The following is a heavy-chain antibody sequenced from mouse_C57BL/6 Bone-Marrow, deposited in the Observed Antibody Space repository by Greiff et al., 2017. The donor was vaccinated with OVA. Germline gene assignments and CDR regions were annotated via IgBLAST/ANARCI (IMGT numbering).Heavy chain of an antibody. V-gene: IGHV1-55*01. D-gene: IGHD2-1*01. CDR2: IYPGSGST. Sequence: VQLQQPGAELVKPGASVKMSCKASGYTFTSYWITWVKQRPGQGLEWIGDIYPGSGSTNYNEKFKSKATLTVDTSSSTAYMQLSSLTSEDSAVYYCACKGVYYGNFYAMDYWGQGTSVTVSS. CDR1: GYTFTSYW. J-gene: IGHJ4*01. CDR3: ACKGVYYGNFYAMDY.